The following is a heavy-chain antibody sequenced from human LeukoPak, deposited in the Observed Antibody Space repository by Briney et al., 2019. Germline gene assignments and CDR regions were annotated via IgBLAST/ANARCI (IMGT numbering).Heavy chain of an antibody. V-gene: IGHV4-59*08. Sequence: NPSETLSLTCTVSGGSISSYYWSWIRQPPGKGLEWIGYIYYSGGTNYNPSLKSRVTISVDTSKNQLSLKLTSVTAADTAVYYCARHRLADYGDYWYYLDNWGQGTLVTVSS. J-gene: IGHJ4*02. CDR1: GGSISSYY. CDR2: IYYSGGT. CDR3: ARHRLADYGDYWYYLDN. D-gene: IGHD4-17*01.